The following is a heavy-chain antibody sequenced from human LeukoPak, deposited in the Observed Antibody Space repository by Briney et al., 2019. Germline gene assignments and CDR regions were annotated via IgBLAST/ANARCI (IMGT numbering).Heavy chain of an antibody. CDR2: INWNGAWT. V-gene: IGHV3-20*04. CDR1: GFKFDDYG. J-gene: IGHJ5*02. D-gene: IGHD3-22*01. Sequence: GGSLRLSCAASGFKFDDYGMSWVRQAPGKGLEWVCDINWNGAWTGYADSVKGRFTISRDNAKNPLYLQMNSLRAEDTALYYCAGYYYDSSRGFDLWGQGTLVTVSA. CDR3: AGYYYDSSRGFDL.